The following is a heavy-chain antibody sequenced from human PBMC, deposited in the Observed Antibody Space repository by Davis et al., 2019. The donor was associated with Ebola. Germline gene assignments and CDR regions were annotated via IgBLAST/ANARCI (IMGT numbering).Heavy chain of an antibody. J-gene: IGHJ4*02. CDR1: GYTLTELS. D-gene: IGHD2-2*01. CDR2: FDPDDGET. V-gene: IGHV1-24*01. CDR3: ATVVGYCYSTRCYFDY. Sequence: ASVKVSCKVSGYTLTELSMHWVRQAPGKGLQWMGSFDPDDGETIHAQQFQGRVTMTVDTSTDTAYMELSSLRSEDTAVYYCATVVGYCYSTRCYFDYWGQGTLVTVSS.